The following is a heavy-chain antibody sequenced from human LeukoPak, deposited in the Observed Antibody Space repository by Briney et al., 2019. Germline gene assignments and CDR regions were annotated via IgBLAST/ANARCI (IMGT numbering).Heavy chain of an antibody. Sequence: SVKVSCKASGGTFSSYAISWVRQAPGQGLEWMGGIIPIFGTANYAQKFQGRVTITTDESTSTAYMELSSLRSEDTAVYYCARGGRPRSFSMKYYFDYWGQGTLVTVSS. CDR2: IIPIFGTA. J-gene: IGHJ4*02. V-gene: IGHV1-69*05. D-gene: IGHD1-26*01. CDR1: GGTFSSYA. CDR3: ARGGRPRSFSMKYYFDY.